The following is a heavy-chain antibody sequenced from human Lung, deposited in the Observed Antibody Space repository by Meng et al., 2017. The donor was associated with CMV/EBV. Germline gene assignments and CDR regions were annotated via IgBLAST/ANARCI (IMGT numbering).Heavy chain of an antibody. D-gene: IGHD2-2*01. CDR1: GFSHSTSELG. Sequence: QITSQESGPTLGKRTRTLTLTCYFSGFSHSTSELGVGGIRQPPGKALEWLAVIYWDDDKRYSPSLKSRLTITKDTSKNQVVRTLTNMDPVDTATYYCALFTRSWFDPWGQGTLVTVSS. V-gene: IGHV2-5*02. J-gene: IGHJ5*02. CDR2: IYWDDDK. CDR3: ALFTRSWFDP.